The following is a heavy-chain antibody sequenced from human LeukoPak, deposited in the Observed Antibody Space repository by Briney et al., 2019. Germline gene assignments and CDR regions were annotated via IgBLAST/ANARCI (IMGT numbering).Heavy chain of an antibody. V-gene: IGHV1-46*01. Sequence: ASVKVSCKASGGTFSSYPFTWVRQAPGQGLEWMGIINPSGGSTSYAQKFQGRVTMTRDTSTSTVYMELSSLRSEDTAVYYCARDCFPLYYDILTGYLPNNWFDPWGQGTLVTVSS. CDR3: ARDCFPLYYDILTGYLPNNWFDP. J-gene: IGHJ5*02. CDR1: GGTFSSYP. D-gene: IGHD3-9*01. CDR2: INPSGGST.